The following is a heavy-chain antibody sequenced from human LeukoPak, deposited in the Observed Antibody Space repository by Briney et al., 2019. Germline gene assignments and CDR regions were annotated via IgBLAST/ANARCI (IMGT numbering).Heavy chain of an antibody. V-gene: IGHV4-59*01. CDR1: GGSISSYY. J-gene: IGHJ4*02. CDR2: IYYSGST. CDR3: ARDRRNWNYDYFDY. Sequence: PSETLSLTCTVSGGSISSYYWSLIRQPPGKGLEWIGYIYYSGSTNYNPSLKSRVTISVDTSKNQFSLKLSSVTAADTAVYYCARDRRNWNYDYFDYWGQGTLVTVSS. D-gene: IGHD1-7*01.